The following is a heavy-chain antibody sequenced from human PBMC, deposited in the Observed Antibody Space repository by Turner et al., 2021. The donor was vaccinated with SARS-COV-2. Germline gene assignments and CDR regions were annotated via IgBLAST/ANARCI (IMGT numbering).Heavy chain of an antibody. V-gene: IGHV3-66*01. D-gene: IGHD2-15*01. J-gene: IGHJ4*02. CDR2: IYSGGST. Sequence: EVQLVESGGGLVQPGGSLRLSCAASGFTVSSNYISWVRQAPGKGLEWVSLIYSGGSTYYADSVKGRFTISRDNSKNTLYLQMNSLRAEDTAVYYCARFYGSCSGRGVDWGQGTLVTVS. CDR3: ARFYGSCSGRGVD. CDR1: GFTVSSNY.